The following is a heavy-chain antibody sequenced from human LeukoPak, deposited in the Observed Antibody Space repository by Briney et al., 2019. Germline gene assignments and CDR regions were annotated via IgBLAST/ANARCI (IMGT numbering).Heavy chain of an antibody. CDR2: IYYSGST. J-gene: IGHJ4*02. CDR1: GGSISSSSYY. V-gene: IGHV4-39*07. D-gene: IGHD6-13*01. CDR3: AREIRSWPNYGNLDY. Sequence: PSETLSLTCTVSGGSISSSSYYWGWIRQPPGKGLEWSGSIYYSGSTYYNPSLKSRVTISVDTSKNQFSLKLSSVTAADTAVYYCAREIRSWPNYGNLDYWGQGTLVTVSS.